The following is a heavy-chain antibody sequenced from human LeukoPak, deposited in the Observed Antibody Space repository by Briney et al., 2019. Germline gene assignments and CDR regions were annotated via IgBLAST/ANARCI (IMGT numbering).Heavy chain of an antibody. D-gene: IGHD3-3*01. CDR1: GYTFTSYY. V-gene: IGHV1-46*01. J-gene: IGHJ4*02. Sequence: ASVKVSCKASGYTFTSYYMHWVRQAPGQGLEWMGIINPSGDSTSYAQKFQGRVTMTRDTSTSTVYMELSSLRSEDTAVYYCARAFGVVIRTTNFDYWGQGTLVTVSS. CDR3: ARAFGVVIRTTNFDY. CDR2: INPSGDST.